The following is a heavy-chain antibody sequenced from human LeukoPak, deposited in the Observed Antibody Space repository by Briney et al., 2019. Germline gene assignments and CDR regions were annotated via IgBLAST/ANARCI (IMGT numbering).Heavy chain of an antibody. CDR3: AKAGGSSMVQGSFLDV. CDR1: GFTFSNYA. D-gene: IGHD3-10*01. Sequence: GGSLRLSCAASGFTFSNYAMSWVRQAPGKGLEWVSSISGSGGSTYYVDSVKGRFTISRDSSKKTLYVQMNSLRAEDTAVYYCAKAGGSSMVQGSFLDVWGQGTTVTVSS. V-gene: IGHV3-23*01. J-gene: IGHJ6*02. CDR2: ISGSGGST.